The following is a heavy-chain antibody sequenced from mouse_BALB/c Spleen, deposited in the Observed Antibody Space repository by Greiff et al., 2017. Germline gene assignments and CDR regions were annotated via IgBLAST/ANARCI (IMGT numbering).Heavy chain of an antibody. CDR3: ASYDPPFAY. CDR1: GFNIKDTY. J-gene: IGHJ3*01. CDR2: IDPANGNT. Sequence: VQLKESGAELVKPGASVKLSCTASGFNIKDTYMHWVKQRPEQGLEWIGRIDPANGNTKYDPKFQGKATITADTSSNTAYLQLSSLTSEDTAVYYCASYDPPFAYWGQGTLVTVSA. D-gene: IGHD2-12*01. V-gene: IGHV14-3*02.